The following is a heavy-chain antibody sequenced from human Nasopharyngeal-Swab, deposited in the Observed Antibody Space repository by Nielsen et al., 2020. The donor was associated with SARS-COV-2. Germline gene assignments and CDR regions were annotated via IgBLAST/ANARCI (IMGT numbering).Heavy chain of an antibody. V-gene: IGHV4-39*01. CDR3: YTGIAARPHYYYMDV. CDR1: GGSISSSSYY. CDR2: IYYSGST. Sequence: SETLSLTCTVSGGSISSSSYYWGWIRQPPGKGLEWIGSIYYSGSTYYNPSLKSRVTISVDTSKNQFSLKLSSVTAADTAVYYCYTGIAARPHYYYMDVWGKGTTVTVSS. J-gene: IGHJ6*03. D-gene: IGHD6-6*01.